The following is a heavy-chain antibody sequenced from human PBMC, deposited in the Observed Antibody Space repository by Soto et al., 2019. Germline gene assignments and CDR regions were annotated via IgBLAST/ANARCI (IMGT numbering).Heavy chain of an antibody. CDR3: ARHPPGDSWRYYFDD. J-gene: IGHJ4*02. Sequence: QLQLQESGPGLVKPSETLSLTCTVSGGSISSSSYYWGWIRQPPGKGLEWIGSIYYSGSTYYNPSLKTRVTRSVDTSENQFALELRSVTAADTAVYYCARHPPGDSWRYYFDDWGPGTVVPVSS. CDR1: GGSISSSSYY. CDR2: IYYSGST. D-gene: IGHD6-13*01. V-gene: IGHV4-39*01.